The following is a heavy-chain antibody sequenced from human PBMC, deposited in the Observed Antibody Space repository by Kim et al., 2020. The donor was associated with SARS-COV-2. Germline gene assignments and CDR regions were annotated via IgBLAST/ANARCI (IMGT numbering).Heavy chain of an antibody. V-gene: IGHV3-7*01. D-gene: IGHD2-21*02. J-gene: IGHJ2*01. CDR3: ARDGEYCGGDCYSYWYFDP. CDR2: MKQDGSEI. Sequence: GGSLRLSCAASGFTLGSYWMTWVRQAPGKGLEWVASMKQDGSEIYYVDSVKGRFTISRDNAKDSLFLQMNSLRVEDTAVYYCARDGEYCGGDCYSYWYFDPWGRGTLVTVSS. CDR1: GFTLGSYW.